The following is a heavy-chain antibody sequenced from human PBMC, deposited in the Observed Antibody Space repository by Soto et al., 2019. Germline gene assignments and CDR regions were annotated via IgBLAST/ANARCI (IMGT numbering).Heavy chain of an antibody. CDR3: VSATADPTYHWYFDL. CDR1: GFTFSDYY. CDR2: IRNKAKSYTT. J-gene: IGHJ2*01. Sequence: EVQLVESGGGLVQPGGSLRLSCAASGFTFSDYYMDWVRQAPGKGLEWVARIRNKAKSYTTEYAASVKGRFTVSRDDSKTSMYLQMNSLETEDTAGYYCVSATADPTYHWYFDLWGRGTLVPVSS. V-gene: IGHV3-72*01.